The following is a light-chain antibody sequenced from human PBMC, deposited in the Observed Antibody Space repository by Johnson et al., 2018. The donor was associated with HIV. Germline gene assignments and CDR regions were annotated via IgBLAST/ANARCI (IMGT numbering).Light chain of an antibody. CDR1: SFNIGINF. Sequence: QSVLTQPPSVSAAPGQRVTISCSGSSFNIGINFVSWYQQVPGTAPKLLICESNKRPSGIPNRFSGSKSGTSATLGITGLQTGDEADYYCGTWDSSLSAYVIGTGTKVTVL. V-gene: IGLV1-51*02. CDR2: ESN. CDR3: GTWDSSLSAYV. J-gene: IGLJ1*01.